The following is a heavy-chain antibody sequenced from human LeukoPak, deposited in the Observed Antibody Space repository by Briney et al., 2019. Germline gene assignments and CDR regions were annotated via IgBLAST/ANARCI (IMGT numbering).Heavy chain of an antibody. CDR3: ARGLGYSSSWSPFDP. J-gene: IGHJ5*02. CDR2: ISAYNGNT. V-gene: IGHV1-18*01. CDR1: GYTFTSYG. D-gene: IGHD6-13*01. Sequence: ASVKVSCTASGYTFTSYGISWVRQAPGQGLEWMGWISAYNGNTNYAQKLQGRVTMTTDTSTSTAYMELRSLRSDDTAVYYCARGLGYSSSWSPFDPWGQGTLVTVSS.